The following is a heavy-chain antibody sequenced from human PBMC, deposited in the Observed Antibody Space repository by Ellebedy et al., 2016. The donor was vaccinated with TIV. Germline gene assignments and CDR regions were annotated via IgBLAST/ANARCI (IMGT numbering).Heavy chain of an antibody. D-gene: IGHD6-19*01. CDR3: ARGYSTGRLGLDL. CDR2: IIPVLSTT. V-gene: IGHV1-69*04. Sequence: SVKVSXKASGGPFSSIAITWVRQAPGQGLEWMGRIIPVLSTTHYSQKFQARLTITADRSTSTAYMELRSLRSEDTAVYYCARGYSTGRLGLDLWGQGTVVTVSS. CDR1: GGPFSSIA. J-gene: IGHJ3*01.